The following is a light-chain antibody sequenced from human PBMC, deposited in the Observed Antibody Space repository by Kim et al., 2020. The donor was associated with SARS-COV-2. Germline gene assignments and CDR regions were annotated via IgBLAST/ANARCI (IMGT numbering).Light chain of an antibody. CDR1: QDINNY. J-gene: IGKJ5*01. V-gene: IGKV1-33*01. CDR3: RRYHYVLHLGQGDNRLR. CDR2: DAS. Sequence: DIQMTQSPSSLSASIGDSVTITCQASQDINNYLNWYQQKPGKAPKLLIYDASNLEKGVPSRFSGSGAGTHFSFTISNLQPEDIATYCWRRYHYVLHLGQGDNRLRFGQGARLE.